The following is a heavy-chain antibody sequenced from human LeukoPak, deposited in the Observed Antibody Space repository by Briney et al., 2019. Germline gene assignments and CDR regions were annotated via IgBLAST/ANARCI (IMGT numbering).Heavy chain of an antibody. CDR3: ARGFYMVRGVILGY. V-gene: IGHV1-8*01. Sequence: ASVTVSCTASGYTFTSYDINWVRQATGQGLEWMGWMNPNSGNTGYAQKFQGRVTMTRNTSISTAYMELSSLRSEDAAVYYCARGFYMVRGVILGYWGQGTLVTVSS. CDR1: GYTFTSYD. CDR2: MNPNSGNT. D-gene: IGHD3-10*01. J-gene: IGHJ4*02.